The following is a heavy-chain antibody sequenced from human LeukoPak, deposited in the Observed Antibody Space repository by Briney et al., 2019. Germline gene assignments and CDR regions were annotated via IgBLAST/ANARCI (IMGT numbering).Heavy chain of an antibody. J-gene: IGHJ4*02. V-gene: IGHV1-69*04. D-gene: IGHD6-13*01. CDR3: AREWSAAAGLFDY. CDR2: IIPIPGIA. Sequence: ASVKVSCKASGGTFSSYAISWVRQAPGQGLEWMGRIIPIPGIANYAQKFQGRVTITADKSTSTAYMELSSLRSEDTAVYYCAREWSAAAGLFDYWGQGTLVTVSS. CDR1: GGTFSSYA.